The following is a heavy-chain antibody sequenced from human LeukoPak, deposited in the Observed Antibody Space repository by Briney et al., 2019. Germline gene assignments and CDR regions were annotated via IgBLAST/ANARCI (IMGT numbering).Heavy chain of an antibody. D-gene: IGHD3-22*01. Sequence: SETLSLACTVSGGSISSSSDYWGWIRQPPGKGLEWIGNIFYSGRTYYSPSLKSRVTISVDTSTNQFSLKLISVTAADTAVYYCASRFWYGCSCYLDHWGQGILVTVSS. J-gene: IGHJ5*02. V-gene: IGHV4-39*01. CDR3: ASRFWYGCSCYLDH. CDR1: GGSISSSSDY. CDR2: IFYSGRT.